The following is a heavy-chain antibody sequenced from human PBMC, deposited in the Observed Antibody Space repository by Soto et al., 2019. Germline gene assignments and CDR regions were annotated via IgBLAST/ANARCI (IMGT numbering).Heavy chain of an antibody. CDR2: IIPIFGTA. D-gene: IGHD3-3*01. CDR1: GGTFSSYA. CDR3: ARYYDFWSGYQQYYYGMDV. V-gene: IGHV1-69*01. J-gene: IGHJ6*02. Sequence: QVQLVQSAAEVKKPGSSVKVSCKASGGTFSSYAISWVRQAPGQGLEWMGGIIPIFGTANYAQKFQGRVTITADESTSTAYMELSSLRSEDTAVYYCARYYDFWSGYQQYYYGMDVWGQGTTVTVSS.